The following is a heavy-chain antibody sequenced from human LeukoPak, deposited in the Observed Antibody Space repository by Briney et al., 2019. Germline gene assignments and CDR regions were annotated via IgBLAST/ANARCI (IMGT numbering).Heavy chain of an antibody. CDR1: GYTFTGYY. D-gene: IGHD3-22*01. J-gene: IGHJ4*02. CDR3: ARVHRYYYDSSGYYSED. Sequence: GASVKVSCKASGYTFTGYYMHWVRQAPGQGLEWMGWINPNSGGTNYAQKFQGRVTMTRDTSISTAYMELSRLRSDDTAVYYCARVHRYYYDSSGYYSEDWGQGTLVTVSS. V-gene: IGHV1-2*02. CDR2: INPNSGGT.